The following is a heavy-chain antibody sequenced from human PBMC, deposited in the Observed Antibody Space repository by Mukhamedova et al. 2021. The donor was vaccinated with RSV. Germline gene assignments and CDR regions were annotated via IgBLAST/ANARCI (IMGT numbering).Heavy chain of an antibody. CDR3: ARIVTGNYYDSSGPDS. V-gene: IGHV3-7*01. J-gene: IGHJ5*02. CDR2: INSDGTDK. Sequence: QAPGKGLEWVAKINSDGTDKYYVDSVKGRFTISRDKAKNSLYLQMSSLRAEDTAVYYCARIVTGNYYDSSGPDSWGQGTLVTVSS. D-gene: IGHD3-22*01.